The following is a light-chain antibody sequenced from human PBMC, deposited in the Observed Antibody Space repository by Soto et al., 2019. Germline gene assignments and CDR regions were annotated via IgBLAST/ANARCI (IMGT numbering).Light chain of an antibody. CDR2: DTS. V-gene: IGKV3-11*01. CDR3: QQRSNWPIT. J-gene: IGKJ5*01. Sequence: EIVLTQSPATLSLSPRDRATLSCRASQSVRSYLAWYQQKPGQAPRLLIYDTSYRPPGIPARFSGSGSGTDFTLTISSLEPEDCAVYYCQQRSNWPITFGQGTRLEIK. CDR1: QSVRSY.